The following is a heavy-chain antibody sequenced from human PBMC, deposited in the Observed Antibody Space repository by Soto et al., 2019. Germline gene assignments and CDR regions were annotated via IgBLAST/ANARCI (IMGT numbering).Heavy chain of an antibody. CDR3: ARVLYYGSGSYSPYGMDV. Sequence: QVQLVQSGAEVKKPGSSVKVSCKTSGVSFNNNGIGWVRQAPGHGLEWMGGVSPPFRTSNYARKFQGRIWITADASTDTVNMELSSLTSEDTAQYYCARVLYYGSGSYSPYGMDVWGQGTTVTVSS. D-gene: IGHD3-10*01. V-gene: IGHV1-69*01. CDR1: GVSFNNNG. CDR2: VSPPFRTS. J-gene: IGHJ6*02.